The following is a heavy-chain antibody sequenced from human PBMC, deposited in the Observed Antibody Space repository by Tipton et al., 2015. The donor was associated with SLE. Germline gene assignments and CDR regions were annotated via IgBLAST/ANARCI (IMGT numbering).Heavy chain of an antibody. Sequence: TLSLTCAVYGESFNGYFWTWIRQPPGKGLEWIAEIIHSGVTNYNPSLRSRVTISVDMSKNQVSLKVNSVTAADTAVYFCARQPVLSCDFDYWGQGTVVTVSS. V-gene: IGHV4-34*12. CDR1: GESFNGYF. CDR2: IIHSGVT. J-gene: IGHJ4*02. CDR3: ARQPVLSCDFDY. D-gene: IGHD1-14*01.